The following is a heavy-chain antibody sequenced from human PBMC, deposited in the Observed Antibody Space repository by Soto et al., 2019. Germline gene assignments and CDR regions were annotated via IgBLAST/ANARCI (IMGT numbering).Heavy chain of an antibody. J-gene: IGHJ4*02. CDR3: AREDFAAACGF. CDR1: GFTFSSYW. CDR2: IRSDGSST. V-gene: IGHV3-74*01. Sequence: EVQLVESGGGLVQPGGSLRLSCAASGFTFSSYWMHWVRQAPGKGLVWVSRIRSDGSSTSYADSVKGRFTISRDNAKTTLYLQMNSLRAEDTAVYYCAREDFAAACGFWGQGTLVTVSS. D-gene: IGHD6-13*01.